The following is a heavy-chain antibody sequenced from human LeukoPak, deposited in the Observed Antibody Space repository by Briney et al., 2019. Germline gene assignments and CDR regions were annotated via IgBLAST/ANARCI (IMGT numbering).Heavy chain of an antibody. CDR2: IYHSGST. Sequence: PSETLSLTCAVSGYSISSGYYWGWIRQPPGEGLEWIGSIYHSGSTYYNPSLESRVTISVDTSKNQFSLKLSSVTAADTAVYYCARGPYSYGYWDYWGQGTLVTVSS. D-gene: IGHD5-18*01. J-gene: IGHJ4*02. V-gene: IGHV4-38-2*01. CDR3: ARGPYSYGYWDY. CDR1: GYSISSGYY.